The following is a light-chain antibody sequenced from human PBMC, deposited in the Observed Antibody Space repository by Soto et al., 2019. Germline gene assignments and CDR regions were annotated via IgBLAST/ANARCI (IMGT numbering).Light chain of an antibody. CDR1: QSLLHRDGKTY. CDR2: EVS. J-gene: IGKJ4*01. V-gene: IGKV2D-29*01. Sequence: VMTQTPLSLSVTPGQPASMSCKSSQSLLHRDGKTYLYWYLQKPGQPPQLLIYEVSNRFYGVPDRFSASGSGTDFTLEISLVEAEDVGVYYCMQDVELPFTFGGGNKWAIQ. CDR3: MQDVELPFT.